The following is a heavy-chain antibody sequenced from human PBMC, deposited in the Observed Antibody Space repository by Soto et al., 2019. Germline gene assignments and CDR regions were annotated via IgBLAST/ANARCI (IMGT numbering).Heavy chain of an antibody. Sequence: EGSLRLSCVASGFTFSSYIMSWVRQAPGQGLEWVSSITSSSTYIYYTRSVEGRFTISRDDAKNSLHLQMNSLRAEDTAVYYCARDLLEGYGHARQPDYWGQGTLVTVSS. CDR3: ARDLLEGYGHARQPDY. J-gene: IGHJ4*02. CDR1: GFTFSSYI. CDR2: ITSSSTYI. D-gene: IGHD5-18*01. V-gene: IGHV3-21*06.